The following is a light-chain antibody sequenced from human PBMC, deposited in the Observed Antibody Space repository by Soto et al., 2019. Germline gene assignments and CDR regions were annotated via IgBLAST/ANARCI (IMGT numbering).Light chain of an antibody. CDR2: GAS. J-gene: IGKJ3*01. Sequence: EILMTQSPATLSVSPGERATLSCRASQSVGNNLAWYQQRPAQAPRLLIYGASTRATGIPARFSGSGSGTEFTLTINSLQSEDFAIYYCQQYNKWPLFTFGPGTRVDI. V-gene: IGKV3-15*01. CDR3: QQYNKWPLFT. CDR1: QSVGNN.